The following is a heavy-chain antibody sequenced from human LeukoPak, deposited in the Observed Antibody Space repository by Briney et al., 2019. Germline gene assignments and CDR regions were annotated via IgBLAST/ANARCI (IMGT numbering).Heavy chain of an antibody. CDR3: ARLTYDSSGYQLDY. V-gene: IGHV4-59*08. CDR2: IYYSGST. J-gene: IGHJ4*02. D-gene: IGHD3-22*01. CDR1: GGSISSYY. Sequence: PSETLSLTCTVSGGSISSYYWSWIRQPPGKGLEWIGYIYYSGSTNYNPSLKSRVTISVDTSKNQFSPKLSSVTAADTAVYYCARLTYDSSGYQLDYWGQGTLVTVSS.